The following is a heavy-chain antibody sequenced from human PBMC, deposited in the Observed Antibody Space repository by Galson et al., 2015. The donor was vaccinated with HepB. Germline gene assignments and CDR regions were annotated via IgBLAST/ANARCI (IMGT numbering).Heavy chain of an antibody. CDR2: IYPGDSDT. CDR1: GYSFTSYW. CDR3: ARLCYGSGKGGNWFDP. J-gene: IGHJ5*02. D-gene: IGHD3-10*01. V-gene: IGHV5-51*01. Sequence: QSGAEVKKPGESLKISCKGSGYSFTSYWIGWVRQMPGKGLEWMGIIYPGDSDTRYSPSFQGQVTISADKSISTAYLQWSSLKASDTAMYYCARLCYGSGKGGNWFDPWGQGTLITVSS.